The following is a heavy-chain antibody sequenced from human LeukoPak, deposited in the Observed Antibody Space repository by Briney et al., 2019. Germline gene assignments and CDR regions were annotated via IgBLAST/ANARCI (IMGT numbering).Heavy chain of an antibody. D-gene: IGHD6-13*01. CDR3: ARVSTGIAAAGLLDY. Sequence: SETLSLTCAVYGGSFSGYYWSWIRQPPGKGLEWIGEINHSGSTNYNPSLKSRVTISVDTSKNQFSLKLSSVTAADTAVYYCARVSTGIAAAGLLDYWGQGTLVTVSS. J-gene: IGHJ4*02. CDR2: INHSGST. CDR1: GGSFSGYY. V-gene: IGHV4-34*01.